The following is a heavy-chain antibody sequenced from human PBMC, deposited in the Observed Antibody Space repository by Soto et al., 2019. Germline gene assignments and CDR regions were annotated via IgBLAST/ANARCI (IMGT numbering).Heavy chain of an antibody. J-gene: IGHJ4*02. D-gene: IGHD6-25*01. V-gene: IGHV3-15*01. CDR3: TTESGYFDY. Sequence: GGSLRLSCAASGFTFSNAWMSWVRQAPGKGLEWVGRIKSKIDGGTTDYAAPVKGRFTISRDDSKNTLSLQMNSLKTEDTAVYFCTTESGYFDYWGQGTLVTVSS. CDR2: IKSKIDGGTT. CDR1: GFTFSNAW.